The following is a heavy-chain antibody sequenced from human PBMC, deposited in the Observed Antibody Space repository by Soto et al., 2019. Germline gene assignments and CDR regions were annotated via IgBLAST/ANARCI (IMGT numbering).Heavy chain of an antibody. J-gene: IGHJ5*02. Sequence: QVQLVQSGAEVKKPGASVKVSCKASGYTFTSYGISWVRQAPGQGLEWMGWISAYNGNTNYAQKLQGRVTMTTDTSTSTAYMELRSLRSDDTAVYYCARVAAPGDIAARPGWFDPWGQGTLVTVSS. D-gene: IGHD6-6*01. CDR2: ISAYNGNT. CDR1: GYTFTSYG. CDR3: ARVAAPGDIAARPGWFDP. V-gene: IGHV1-18*01.